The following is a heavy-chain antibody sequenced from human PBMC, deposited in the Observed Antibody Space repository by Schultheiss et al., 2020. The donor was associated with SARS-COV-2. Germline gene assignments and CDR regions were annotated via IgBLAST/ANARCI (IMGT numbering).Heavy chain of an antibody. CDR1: GFTFSGSA. J-gene: IGHJ6*03. V-gene: IGHV3-74*01. D-gene: IGHD1-7*01. CDR2: INSDGSST. Sequence: GGSLRLSCAASGFTFSGSAMHWVRQAPGKGLEWVSRINSDGSSTSYADSVKGRFTISRDNARNTLYLQMNSLRAEDTAVNYCARDRGWNYGYYYYYYMDVWGKGTTVTVSS. CDR3: ARDRGWNYGYYYYYYMDV.